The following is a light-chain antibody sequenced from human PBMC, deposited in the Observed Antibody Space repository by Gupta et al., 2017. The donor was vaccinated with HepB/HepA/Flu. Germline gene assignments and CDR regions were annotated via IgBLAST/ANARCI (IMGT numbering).Light chain of an antibody. CDR3: SSYGGTHSLYYV. V-gene: IGLV2-8*01. J-gene: IGLJ1*01. CDR2: EVS. Sequence: QSALTQPPPASGSPGQSVTISCTGPTSDVGAYNYVSWYQQHPGKAPKVIIYEVSKRPSGVPDRFSGSKSGNTASLTVSGLQAEDEADYYCSSYGGTHSLYYVFGSGTKVTV. CDR1: TSDVGAYNY.